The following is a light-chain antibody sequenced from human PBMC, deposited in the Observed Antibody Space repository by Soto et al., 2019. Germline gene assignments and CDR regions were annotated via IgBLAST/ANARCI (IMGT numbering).Light chain of an antibody. Sequence: DIILTQSPAIVSVSPGERATLSCRASRSVSTNLAWYQHKHGQAPRLLIYGASTRVTDIPPRFSGSGSGTEFNLTLNYLKSEDFGVYYCQQYDKTVPPVTFGGGTKVEI. V-gene: IGKV3-15*01. J-gene: IGKJ4*01. CDR1: RSVSTN. CDR2: GAS. CDR3: QQYDKTVPPVT.